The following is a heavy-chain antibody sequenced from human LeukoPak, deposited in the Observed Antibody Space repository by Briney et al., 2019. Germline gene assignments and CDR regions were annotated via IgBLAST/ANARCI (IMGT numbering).Heavy chain of an antibody. V-gene: IGHV3-33*08. CDR3: AREPNYGEYGFDY. CDR1: GFTFNDYA. Sequence: GGSLRLSCAPSGFTFNDYAMHWVRQAPGKGLEWVAVIWYDGSNKYYADSVKGRFTISRDNSKNTLYLQMNSLRAEDTAVYYCAREPNYGEYGFDYWGQGTLVTVSS. CDR2: IWYDGSNK. D-gene: IGHD3-10*01. J-gene: IGHJ4*02.